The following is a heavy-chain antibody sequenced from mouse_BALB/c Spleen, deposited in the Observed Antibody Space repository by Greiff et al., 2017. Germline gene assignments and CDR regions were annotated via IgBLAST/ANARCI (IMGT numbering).Heavy chain of an antibody. V-gene: IGHV5-12-2*01. J-gene: IGHJ1*01. CDR2: ISNGGGST. CDR1: GFTFSSYT. Sequence: EVKVVESGGGLVQPGGSLKLSCAASGFTFSSYTMSWVRQTPEKRLEWVAYISNGGGSTYYPDTVKGRFTISRDNAKNTLYLQMSSLKSEDTAMYYCARWLLRYFDVWGAGTTVTVSS. CDR3: ARWLLRYFDV. D-gene: IGHD2-3*01.